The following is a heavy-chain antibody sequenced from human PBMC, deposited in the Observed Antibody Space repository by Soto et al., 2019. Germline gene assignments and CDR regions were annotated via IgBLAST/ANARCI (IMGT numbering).Heavy chain of an antibody. D-gene: IGHD3-22*01. J-gene: IGHJ4*02. Sequence: GSLRLPYAASGFTFSTYAMSGVGHAPGKGLEWVSLISGGGHYTYYAASVKGRFTISRANSKHTLFLQMNSLRAEDTAVYYWAKHSDINGYNCDYWGQGALVTVSS. CDR3: AKHSDINGYNCDY. CDR2: ISGGGHYT. CDR1: GFTFSTYA. V-gene: IGHV3-23*01.